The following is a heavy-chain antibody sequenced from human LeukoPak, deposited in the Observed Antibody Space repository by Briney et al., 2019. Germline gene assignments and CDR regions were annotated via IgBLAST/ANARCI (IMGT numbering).Heavy chain of an antibody. CDR3: ARGSASYSGSSGYPFYFDY. Sequence: GGSLRLSCAASGFTFSSYAMSWVRQAPGKGLEWVSAISGSGGSTYYADSVKGRFTISRDNSKNTLYLQMNSLRAEDTAVYYCARGSASYSGSSGYPFYFDYWGQGTLVTVSS. CDR2: ISGSGGST. D-gene: IGHD1-26*01. V-gene: IGHV3-23*01. J-gene: IGHJ4*02. CDR1: GFTFSSYA.